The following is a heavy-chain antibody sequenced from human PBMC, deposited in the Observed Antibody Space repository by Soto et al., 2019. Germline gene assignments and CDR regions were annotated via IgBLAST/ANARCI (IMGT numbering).Heavy chain of an antibody. D-gene: IGHD4-17*01. CDR1: GGSISSSSYY. CDR3: ARSGTTVTVDAFDI. Sequence: PSETLSLTCTVSGGSISSSSYYWGWIRQPPGKGLEWIGSIYYSGSTYYNPSLKSRVTISVDTSKNQFSLKLSSVTAADTAVYYCARSGTTVTVDAFDIWGQGTMVTVSS. J-gene: IGHJ3*02. V-gene: IGHV4-39*01. CDR2: IYYSGST.